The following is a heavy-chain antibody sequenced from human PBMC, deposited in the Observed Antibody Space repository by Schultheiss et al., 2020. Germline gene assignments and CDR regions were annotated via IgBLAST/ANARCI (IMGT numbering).Heavy chain of an antibody. CDR1: GGSIRSGGYS. Sequence: SETLSLTCAVSGGSIRSGGYSWSWIRQPPGKGLEWIGYIYHSGSTNYNPSLKSRVTISVDTSKNQFSLKLSSVTAADTAVYYCAREITIFGVVYYFDYWGQGTLVTVSS. V-gene: IGHV4-30-2*01. J-gene: IGHJ4*02. CDR2: IYHSGST. CDR3: AREITIFGVVYYFDY. D-gene: IGHD3-3*01.